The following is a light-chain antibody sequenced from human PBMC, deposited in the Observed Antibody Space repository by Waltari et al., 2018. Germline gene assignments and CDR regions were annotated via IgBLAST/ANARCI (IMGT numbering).Light chain of an antibody. CDR2: EVT. V-gene: IGLV2-8*01. Sequence: QSALTQPPSASGSPGQSVTISCTGTSSDVGAYDYVSWYQQHPDKAPKLMFYEVTRRPSGVPDRFSGSKSGNTASLTVSGLQAEDEADYYCCAYAGSYMVFGAGTKVTVL. CDR3: CAYAGSYMV. J-gene: IGLJ3*02. CDR1: SSDVGAYDY.